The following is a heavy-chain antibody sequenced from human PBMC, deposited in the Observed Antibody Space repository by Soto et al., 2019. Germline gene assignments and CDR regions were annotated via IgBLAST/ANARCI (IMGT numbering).Heavy chain of an antibody. D-gene: IGHD3-10*01. V-gene: IGHV4-31*03. CDR3: AGAMVRGQNLKFDP. CDR2: IYYSGST. CDR1: GGSISSGGYY. J-gene: IGHJ5*02. Sequence: SETLSLTCTVSGGSISSGGYYWSWIRQHPGKGLEWIGYIYYSGSTYYNPSLKSRVTISVDTSKNQFSLKLSSVTAADTAVYYCAGAMVRGQNLKFDPWGQGTLVTVSS.